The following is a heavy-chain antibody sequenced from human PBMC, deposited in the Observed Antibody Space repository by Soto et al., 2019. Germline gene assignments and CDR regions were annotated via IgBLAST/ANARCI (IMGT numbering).Heavy chain of an antibody. CDR3: TRRGSSCSSTSCFSY. CDR1: GFTFSGSA. V-gene: IGHV3-73*01. J-gene: IGHJ4*02. D-gene: IGHD2-2*01. Sequence: GSLRLSCAASGFTFSGSAMHWVRQASGKGLEWVGRIRSKANSYATAYAASVKGRFTISRDDSKNTAYLQMNSLKTEDTAVYYCTRRGSSCSSTSCFSYWGQGTLVTVSS. CDR2: IRSKANSYAT.